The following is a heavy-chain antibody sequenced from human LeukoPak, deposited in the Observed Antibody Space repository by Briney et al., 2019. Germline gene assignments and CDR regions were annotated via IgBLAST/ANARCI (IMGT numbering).Heavy chain of an antibody. CDR3: ASDAF. D-gene: IGHD3-3*02. CDR2: VSPSGGST. V-gene: IGHV1-46*01. J-gene: IGHJ4*02. Sequence: ASVKVSCKTSGYSFTSFYIHWVRQAPGQGLEWMGMVSPSGGSTISAQKFQDRVNMTTDTSTRTVYMEMTGLTSDDTGIYYCASDAFWGQGTQVTVSS. CDR1: GYSFTSFY.